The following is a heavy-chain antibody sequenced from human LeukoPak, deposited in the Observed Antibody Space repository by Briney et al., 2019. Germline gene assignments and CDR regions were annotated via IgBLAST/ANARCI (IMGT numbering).Heavy chain of an antibody. J-gene: IGHJ4*02. Sequence: GGSLRLSCAASGFTFSSCAMSWVRQAPGKGLEWVSAISGSGGYTFYSDSVKGRFTISRDNSKNTLSLQMNSLRAEDTAVYYCASLPLGAGEDPDFDYGGQGTLVTVSS. CDR3: ASLPLGAGEDPDFDY. CDR2: ISGSGGYT. V-gene: IGHV3-23*01. D-gene: IGHD7-27*01. CDR1: GFTFSSCA.